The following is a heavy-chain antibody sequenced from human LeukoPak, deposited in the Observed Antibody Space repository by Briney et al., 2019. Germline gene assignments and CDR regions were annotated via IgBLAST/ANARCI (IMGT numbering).Heavy chain of an antibody. D-gene: IGHD4-17*01. CDR2: ISYDGGNK. Sequence: GGSLRLSCVTSGFTFSNYAMHWVRQAPGKGLEWVAIISYDGGNKYYADSVKGRFTISRDNSKNTLYLQMNGLRAEDTAVYYCARDDYGDSAFDYWGQGTLVTVSS. CDR3: ARDDYGDSAFDY. CDR1: GFTFSNYA. V-gene: IGHV3-30-3*01. J-gene: IGHJ4*02.